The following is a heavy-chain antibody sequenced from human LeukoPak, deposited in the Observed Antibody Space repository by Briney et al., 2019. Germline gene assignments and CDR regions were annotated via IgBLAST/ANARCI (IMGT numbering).Heavy chain of an antibody. CDR2: IRVSDET. D-gene: IGHD6-13*01. CDR3: ARVPVWYSSSWYGDY. V-gene: IGHV3-23*01. J-gene: IGHJ4*02. Sequence: GGSLRLSCAASGFTFSNYAMNWVRQAPGKGLEWVSGIRVSDETYYADSVKGRFTISRANSENTLYLQMSGLRAEDTAVYYCARVPVWYSSSWYGDYWGQGTLVTVSS. CDR1: GFTFSNYA.